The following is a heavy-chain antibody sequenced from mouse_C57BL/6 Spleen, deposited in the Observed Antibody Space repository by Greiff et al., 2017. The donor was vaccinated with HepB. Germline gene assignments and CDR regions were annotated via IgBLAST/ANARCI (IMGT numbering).Heavy chain of an antibody. Sequence: VKLMESGAELVRPGASVKLSCKASGYTFTDYYINWVKQRPGQGLEWIARIYPGSGNTYYNEKFKGKATLTAEKSSSTAYMQLSSLTSEDSAVYFCARWSNWVFDYWGQGTTLTVSS. CDR1: GYTFTDYY. CDR2: IYPGSGNT. V-gene: IGHV1-76*01. D-gene: IGHD4-1*01. J-gene: IGHJ2*01. CDR3: ARWSNWVFDY.